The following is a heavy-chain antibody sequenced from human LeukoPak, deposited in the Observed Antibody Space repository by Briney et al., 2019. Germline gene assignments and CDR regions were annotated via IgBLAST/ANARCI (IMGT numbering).Heavy chain of an antibody. D-gene: IGHD6-19*01. J-gene: IGHJ3*02. Sequence: SETLSLTCTVSGGSISSYYWSWIRQPPGKGLEWIGYIYYSGSTNYNPSLKSRVTISVDTSKNQFSLKLSSVTAADTAVYYCARRQWLDDAFDIWGQGTMVTVSS. V-gene: IGHV4-59*08. CDR3: ARRQWLDDAFDI. CDR1: GGSISSYY. CDR2: IYYSGST.